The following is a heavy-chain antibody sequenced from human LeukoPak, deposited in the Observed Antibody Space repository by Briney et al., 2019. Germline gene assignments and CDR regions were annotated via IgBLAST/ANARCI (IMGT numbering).Heavy chain of an antibody. D-gene: IGHD1-26*01. CDR1: GGSFSGYY. CDR3: ARFVWVEGNPGFDY. V-gene: IGHV4-34*01. J-gene: IGHJ4*02. Sequence: SETLSLTCAVYGGSFSGYYWSWIRQPPGKGLEWIGEINHSGSTNYNPSLKSRVTISVDTSKNQFSLKLSSVTAADTAVYSCARFVWVEGNPGFDYWGQGTLFTVSS. CDR2: INHSGST.